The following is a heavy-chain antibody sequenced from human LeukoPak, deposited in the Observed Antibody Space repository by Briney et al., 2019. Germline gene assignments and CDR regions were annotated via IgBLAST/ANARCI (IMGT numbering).Heavy chain of an antibody. D-gene: IGHD3-22*01. CDR3: ARLPYYYDGSGSDY. V-gene: IGHV4-59*08. CDR1: GGSISSYY. J-gene: IGHJ4*02. Sequence: SETLSLTCTVSGGSISSYYWSWIRQPPGKGLEWIGYIYYSGSTNYNPSLKSRVAISVDTSKNQFSLKLSSVTAADTAVYYCARLPYYYDGSGSDYWGQGTLVTVSS. CDR2: IYYSGST.